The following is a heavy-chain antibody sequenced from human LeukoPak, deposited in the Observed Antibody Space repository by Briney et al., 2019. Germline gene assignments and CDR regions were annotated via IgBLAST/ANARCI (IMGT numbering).Heavy chain of an antibody. J-gene: IGHJ6*02. D-gene: IGHD1-7*01. CDR2: IIPIFGTA. V-gene: IGHV1-69*13. CDR1: GGTFSSYA. CDR3: ARVVTRLREGNYHYDMDV. Sequence: SVKVSCKASGGTFSSYAISWVRQAPGQGLEWMGGIIPIFGTANYAQKFQGRVTITADESTSTAYMELSSLRSEDTAVYYCARVVTRLREGNYHYDMDVWGQGTTVTVSS.